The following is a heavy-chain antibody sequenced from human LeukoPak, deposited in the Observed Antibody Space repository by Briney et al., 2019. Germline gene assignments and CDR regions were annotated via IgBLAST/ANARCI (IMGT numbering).Heavy chain of an antibody. D-gene: IGHD6-6*01. CDR3: ARLLKGYSSSKSYYYMDV. CDR2: MNPNSGNT. CDR1: GYTFTSYD. Sequence: GASVKVSCKASGYTFTSYDINWVRQATGQGLEWMGWMNPNSGNTGYAQKFQGRVTMTRNTSISTAYMELSSLRSEDTAVYYCARLLKGYSSSKSYYYMDVWGKGTTVTVSS. V-gene: IGHV1-8*01. J-gene: IGHJ6*03.